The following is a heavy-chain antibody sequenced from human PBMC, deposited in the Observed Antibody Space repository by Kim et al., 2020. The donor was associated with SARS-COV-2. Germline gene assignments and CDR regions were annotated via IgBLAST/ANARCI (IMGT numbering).Heavy chain of an antibody. CDR2: IDPSDSYT. J-gene: IGHJ4*02. CDR1: GYSFTSYW. Sequence: GESLKISCKGSGYSFTSYWISWVRQMPGKGLEWMGRIDPSDSYTNYSPSFQGHVTISADKSISTAYLQWSSLKASDTAMYYCARVQHQWLVKYGSFIDYWGQGTLVTVSS. V-gene: IGHV5-10-1*01. D-gene: IGHD6-19*01. CDR3: ARVQHQWLVKYGSFIDY.